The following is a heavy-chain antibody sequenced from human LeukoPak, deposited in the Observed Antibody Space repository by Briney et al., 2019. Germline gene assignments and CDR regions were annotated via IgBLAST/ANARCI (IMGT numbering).Heavy chain of an antibody. V-gene: IGHV4-59*01. Sequence: SETLCLTCTVSGGSISSCYWSRIRQPPGKGLEWIGYIYYSESTNYNPSLKSRVTISVDTSKNQFSLKLSSVTAADTAVYYCARSHSSSWYHYFDYWGQGTLVAVSS. CDR1: GGSISSCY. J-gene: IGHJ4*02. CDR3: ARSHSSSWYHYFDY. CDR2: IYYSEST. D-gene: IGHD6-13*01.